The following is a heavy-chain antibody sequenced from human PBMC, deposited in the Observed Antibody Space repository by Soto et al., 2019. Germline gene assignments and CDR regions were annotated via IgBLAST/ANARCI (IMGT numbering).Heavy chain of an antibody. CDR2: IIPILGRA. D-gene: IGHD2-15*01. V-gene: IGHV1-69*08. Sequence: QVQLVQSGAEVKKPGSSVKVSCKASGGTFSSYTISWVRQAPGQGLEWMGRIIPILGRANYAQKLQGRVTITADKSTTTAYMERSSLRSEVTAVYYCARDGPTILCSGGSCFPADAFDIWGQGTMVTVSS. CDR1: GGTFSSYT. J-gene: IGHJ3*02. CDR3: ARDGPTILCSGGSCFPADAFDI.